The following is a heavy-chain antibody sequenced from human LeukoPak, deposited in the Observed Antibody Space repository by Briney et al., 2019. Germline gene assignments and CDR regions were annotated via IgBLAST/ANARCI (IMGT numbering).Heavy chain of an antibody. Sequence: PGGSLRLSRAASGFTDSSFAMTCVRQAPGKRLEWVSVIGYSAGHTYYVDSVTGRFTIYRANYMNTLYMQMSSLRADDTALYYCAKDDDGHHDGVDHWGQGTLVTVSS. CDR1: GFTDSSFA. CDR2: IGYSAGHT. V-gene: IGHV3-23*01. J-gene: IGHJ4*02. D-gene: IGHD4-17*01. CDR3: AKDDDGHHDGVDH.